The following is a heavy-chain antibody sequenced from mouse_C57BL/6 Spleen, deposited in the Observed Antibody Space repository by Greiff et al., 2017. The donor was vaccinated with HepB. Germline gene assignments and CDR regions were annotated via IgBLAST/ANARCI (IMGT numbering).Heavy chain of an antibody. D-gene: IGHD2-1*01. J-gene: IGHJ4*01. CDR2: IDPSDSYT. CDR3: ARTLYGNSYAMDY. CDR1: GYTFTSYW. Sequence: VQLQQPGAELVKPGASVKLSCKASGYTFTSYWMQWVKQRPGQGLEWIGEIDPSDSYTNYNQKFKGKATLTVDTSSSTAYMQLSSLTSEDSAVYYCARTLYGNSYAMDYWGQGTSVTVSS. V-gene: IGHV1-50*01.